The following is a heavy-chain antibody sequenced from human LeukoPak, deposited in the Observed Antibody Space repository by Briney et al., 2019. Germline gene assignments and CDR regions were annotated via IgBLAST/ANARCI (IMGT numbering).Heavy chain of an antibody. CDR3: ARGTPGSYLGY. D-gene: IGHD3-16*02. V-gene: IGHV1-2*04. CDR2: INPNSGGT. CDR1: GYTFTAYY. J-gene: IGHJ4*02. Sequence: ASVRVSCKASGYTFTAYYLHWVRQAPGQGLEWMGWINPNSGGTNYAQKFKGWVTLTRDTSIDTTYMELSRLASDVTAVYFCARGTPGSYLGYWGQGTLVTVSS.